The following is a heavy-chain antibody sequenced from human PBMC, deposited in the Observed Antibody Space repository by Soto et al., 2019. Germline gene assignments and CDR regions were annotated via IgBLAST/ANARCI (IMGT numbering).Heavy chain of an antibody. CDR3: ARVVVPAATRRWFDP. J-gene: IGHJ5*02. CDR2: IYPGDSDT. V-gene: IGHV5-51*03. D-gene: IGHD2-2*01. Sequence: GESLKISCKGSGYSFTSYWIGWVRQMPGKGLEWMGIIYPGDSDTRYSPSFQGQVTISADKSISTAYLQWSSLKASDTAMYYCARVVVPAATRRWFDPWGQGTLVTVSS. CDR1: GYSFTSYW.